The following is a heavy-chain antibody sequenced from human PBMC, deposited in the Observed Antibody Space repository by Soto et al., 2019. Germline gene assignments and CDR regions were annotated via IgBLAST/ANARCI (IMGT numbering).Heavy chain of an antibody. CDR1: GFTFSDYY. Sequence: GGSLRLSCAASGFTFSDYYMGWIRQAPGKGLEWVSYISSGGTTIYYADSVKGRFTISRDDAKNSLYLQMNSLRAEDTAVYFCATKGGGYYFGFDPWGQGTLVTVSS. V-gene: IGHV3-11*01. CDR3: ATKGGGYYFGFDP. J-gene: IGHJ5*02. CDR2: ISSGGTTI. D-gene: IGHD3-22*01.